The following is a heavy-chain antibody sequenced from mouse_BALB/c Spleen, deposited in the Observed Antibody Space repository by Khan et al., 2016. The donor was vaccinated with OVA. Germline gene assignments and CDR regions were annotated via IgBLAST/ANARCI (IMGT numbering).Heavy chain of an antibody. Sequence: EVQLVESGGGLVKPGGSLKLSCAASGFTFSNYAMSWVRQTPEKRLEWVATISSGGNYTYYPDSVKGRFTISRDNAKNTLYLQLSSLRTEGTAIYYCARPPITTVVATSYWFFDVWGAGTTVTVSS. D-gene: IGHD1-1*01. CDR2: ISSGGNYT. CDR3: ARPPITTVVATSYWFFDV. CDR1: GFTFSNYA. J-gene: IGHJ1*01. V-gene: IGHV5-9-3*01.